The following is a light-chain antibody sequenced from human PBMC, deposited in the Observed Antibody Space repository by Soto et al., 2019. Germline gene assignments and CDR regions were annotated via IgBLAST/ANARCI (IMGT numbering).Light chain of an antibody. Sequence: QTVVTQEPSLTVSPGGTVTLTCASSTGAVTNDYYPSWFQQKPGQPPRALIYSRSNKHSWTPARFSGSLLGGKAALTLSSVQPEDEADCYCLLYYGGPRIFGGGTKLTVL. V-gene: IGLV7-43*01. J-gene: IGLJ2*01. CDR2: SRS. CDR1: TGAVTNDYY. CDR3: LLYYGGPRI.